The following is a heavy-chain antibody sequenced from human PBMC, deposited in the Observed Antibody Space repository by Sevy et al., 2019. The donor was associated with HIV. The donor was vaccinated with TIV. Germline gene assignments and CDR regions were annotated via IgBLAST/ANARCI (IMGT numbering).Heavy chain of an antibody. J-gene: IGHJ4*02. V-gene: IGHV4-34*01. CDR2: INHSGST. CDR1: VGSFSGYY. CDR3: ATRRGHLSFDY. Sequence: SDTLSLTCVVYVGSFSGYYWSWIRQPPGKGLEWIGEINHSGSTNYNPSLKSRVTISADTSKNQFSLKLSSVTAADTAVYYCATRRGHLSFDYWGQGTLVTVSS.